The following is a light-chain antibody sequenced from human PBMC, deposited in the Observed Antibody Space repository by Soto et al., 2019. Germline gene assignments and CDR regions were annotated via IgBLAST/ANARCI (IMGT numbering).Light chain of an antibody. V-gene: IGLV1-51*02. J-gene: IGLJ3*02. CDR1: SSNIRNNY. CDR3: GTWDRSLRVMV. CDR2: EDD. Sequence: QSVLTQPPSVSAAPGQKVTISCSGSSSNIRNNYVSWYQEVPGTAPKLLIYEDDKRPSGIPDRFSGSKSATSATLGVTGLQTGDEAEYYCGTWDRSLRVMVFGGGTKLTVL.